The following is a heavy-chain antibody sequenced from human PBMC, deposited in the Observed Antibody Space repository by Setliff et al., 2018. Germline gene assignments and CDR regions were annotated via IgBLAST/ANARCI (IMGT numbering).Heavy chain of an antibody. D-gene: IGHD1-26*01. CDR3: ARDHKWELPGYKSGMDV. CDR1: GGSFSGYY. CDR2: IIHSGST. J-gene: IGHJ6*02. Sequence: SETLSLTCAVYGGSFSGYYWSWIRQPPGKRLEWIGEIIHSGSTNYNPSLKSRVTISMDTSKNQFSLKLSSVTAADTAVYFCARDHKWELPGYKSGMDVWGQGTTVTVSS. V-gene: IGHV4-34*12.